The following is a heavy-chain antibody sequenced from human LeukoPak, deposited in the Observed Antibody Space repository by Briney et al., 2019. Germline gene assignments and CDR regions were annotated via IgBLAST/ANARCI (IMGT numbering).Heavy chain of an antibody. Sequence: GGSLRLSCAASGFTFSSYSMNWVRQAPGKGLEWVSSISSSSSYIYYADSVKGRFTISRDNAKNSLYLQMNSLRAEDTAVYYCARERVVITTGYYYYYMDVWGKGTTVTVSS. D-gene: IGHD3-22*01. V-gene: IGHV3-21*01. CDR1: GFTFSSYS. J-gene: IGHJ6*03. CDR2: ISSSSSYI. CDR3: ARERVVITTGYYYYYMDV.